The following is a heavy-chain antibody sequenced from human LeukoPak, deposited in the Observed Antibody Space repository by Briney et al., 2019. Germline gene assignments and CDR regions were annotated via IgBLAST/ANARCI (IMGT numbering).Heavy chain of an antibody. J-gene: IGHJ3*02. CDR1: GGSISSSSYY. Sequence: SETLSLTCTVSGGSISSSSYYWGWIRQPPGKGLEWIGSIYYSGSTYYNPSLKSRVTISVDTSKNQFSLKLSSVTAADTAVYYCARRVISIDAFDIWGQGTMVTVSS. D-gene: IGHD2-21*01. CDR2: IYYSGST. CDR3: ARRVISIDAFDI. V-gene: IGHV4-39*07.